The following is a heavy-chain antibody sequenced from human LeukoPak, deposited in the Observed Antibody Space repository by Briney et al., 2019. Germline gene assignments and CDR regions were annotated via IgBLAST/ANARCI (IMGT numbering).Heavy chain of an antibody. Sequence: GGSLRLSCAASGFTFSSYSMNWVRQAPGKGLEWVSAISGSGGSTYYADSVKGRFTISRDNSKNTLYLQMNSLRAEDTAVYYCAKEGVSAEDIVVVPAAEWDYWGQGTLVTVSS. D-gene: IGHD2-2*01. V-gene: IGHV3-23*01. CDR1: GFTFSSYS. CDR2: ISGSGGST. J-gene: IGHJ4*02. CDR3: AKEGVSAEDIVVVPAAEWDY.